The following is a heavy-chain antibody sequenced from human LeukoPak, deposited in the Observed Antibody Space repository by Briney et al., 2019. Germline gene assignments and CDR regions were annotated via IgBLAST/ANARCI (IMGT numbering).Heavy chain of an antibody. CDR3: AKDCGGDCYAGYWYFDL. CDR2: ISGSGGST. D-gene: IGHD2-21*02. CDR1: GFTFSSYA. Sequence: GGSLRLSCAASGFTFSSYAMSWVRQAPGQGLEWVSAISGSGGSTYYADSVKGRFTISRDNSKNTLYLQMNSLRAEDTAVYYCAKDCGGDCYAGYWYFDLWGRGTLVTVSS. J-gene: IGHJ2*01. V-gene: IGHV3-23*01.